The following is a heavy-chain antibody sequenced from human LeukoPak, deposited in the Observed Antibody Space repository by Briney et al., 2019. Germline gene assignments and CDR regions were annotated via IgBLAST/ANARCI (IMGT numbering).Heavy chain of an antibody. Sequence: SETLSLTCTVSGGSVSSGSYYWSWIRQPPGKGLEWIGYIYYSGSTNYNPSLKSRVTISVDTSKNQFSLKLSSVTAADTAVYYCARDGDDYGAVGLDPWGQGTLVTVSS. CDR3: ARDGDDYGAVGLDP. CDR1: GGSVSSGSYY. V-gene: IGHV4-61*01. D-gene: IGHD4-17*01. J-gene: IGHJ5*02. CDR2: IYYSGST.